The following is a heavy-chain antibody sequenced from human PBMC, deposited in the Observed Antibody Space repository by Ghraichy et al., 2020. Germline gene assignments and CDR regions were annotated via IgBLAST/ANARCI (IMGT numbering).Heavy chain of an antibody. D-gene: IGHD1-26*01. V-gene: IGHV4-59*01. CDR1: GGSISSYY. CDR3: ARRGELLGRWFDP. J-gene: IGHJ5*02. Sequence: SETLSLTCTVSGGSISSYYWSWIRQPPGKGLEWIGYIYYSGSTNYNPSLKSRVTISLDTSKNQFSLKLSSVTAADTAVYYCARRGELLGRWFDPWGQGTLVTVSP. CDR2: IYYSGST.